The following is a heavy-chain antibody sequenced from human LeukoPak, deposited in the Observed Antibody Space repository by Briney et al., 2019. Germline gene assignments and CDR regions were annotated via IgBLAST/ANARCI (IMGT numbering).Heavy chain of an antibody. J-gene: IGHJ4*02. V-gene: IGHV3-23*01. CDR2: ISGTGDDT. CDR3: AREWSLLRRFDY. CDR1: GFKFDNYE. D-gene: IGHD3-22*01. Sequence: SGGSLRLSCAASGFKFDNYEMSWVRQAPGKGLEWVSTISGTGDDTYYADSVKGRFTISRDKFKNTVSLEMNSLRGEDTAVYYCAREWSLLRRFDYWGQGTLVTVSS.